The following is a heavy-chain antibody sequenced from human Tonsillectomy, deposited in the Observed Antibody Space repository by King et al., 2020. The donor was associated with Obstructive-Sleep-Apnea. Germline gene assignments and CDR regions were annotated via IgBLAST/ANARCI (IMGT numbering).Heavy chain of an antibody. CDR2: FSVYNGDT. V-gene: IGHV1-18*04. D-gene: IGHD6-13*01. J-gene: IGHJ4*02. CDR1: CYTFTRYG. Sequence: QLVQSGVEVKKPGASVKVSCKASCYTFTRYGITWVRLAPGQGLEWMGWFSVYNGDTKNAQKFQGRVTMTTDTSTNTAYMELRSLRSDDTAVYYCARYAYAAVGSTDYFDYWGQGTLVTVSS. CDR3: ARYAYAAVGSTDYFDY.